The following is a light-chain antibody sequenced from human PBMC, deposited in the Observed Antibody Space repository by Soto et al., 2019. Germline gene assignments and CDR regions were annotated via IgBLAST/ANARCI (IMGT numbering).Light chain of an antibody. V-gene: IGKV1D-12*01. CDR3: QQTNSFPIT. CDR2: GAS. J-gene: IGKJ5*01. CDR1: QGIGTW. Sequence: DVQVTQSPSFVSASVGDRVTITCRASQGIGTWLAWYQQKPGKAPNLLIYGASNLQSGVPPRFSGSGLGTQFTLTIFSLQPEDFATYDCQQTNSFPITFGQGTRVEI.